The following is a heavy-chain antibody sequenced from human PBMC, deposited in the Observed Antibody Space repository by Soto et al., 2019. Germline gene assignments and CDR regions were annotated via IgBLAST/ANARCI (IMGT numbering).Heavy chain of an antibody. CDR3: ATEKWGMVRGASAFDI. Sequence: SETLSLTCTVSGGSISSGDCYWSWIRQPPGKGLEWIGYIYYSGSTYYNPSLKSRVTISVDTSKNQFSLKLSSVTAADTAVYYCATEKWGMVRGASAFDIWGQGTMVTVSS. J-gene: IGHJ3*02. V-gene: IGHV4-30-4*01. D-gene: IGHD3-10*01. CDR1: GGSISSGDCY. CDR2: IYYSGST.